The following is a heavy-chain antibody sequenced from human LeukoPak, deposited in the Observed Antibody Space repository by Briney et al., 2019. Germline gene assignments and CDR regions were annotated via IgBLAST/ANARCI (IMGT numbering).Heavy chain of an antibody. CDR3: ARALERSGYHVVDS. CDR2: IRTSGRT. Sequence: PGGSLRLSCAVSGFTFSSYAMSWVRQAPGKGRECVSLIRTSGRTHYSDSVQGRFTISRGNSKNTLSLHMNSMRAEDTAVYYSARALERSGYHVVDSWGQGALVTVSS. J-gene: IGHJ4*02. D-gene: IGHD3-3*01. V-gene: IGHV3-23*01. CDR1: GFTFSSYA.